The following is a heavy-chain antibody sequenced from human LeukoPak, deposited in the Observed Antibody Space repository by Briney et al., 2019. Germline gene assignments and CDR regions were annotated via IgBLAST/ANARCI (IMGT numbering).Heavy chain of an antibody. CDR3: ARFDYGGNSGWRYFDL. D-gene: IGHD4-23*01. Sequence: SVKVSCKASGGTFSSYAISWVRQAPGQGLEWMGGIIPIFGTANYAQKFQGRVTITADESTSTAYMELSSLRSEDTAVYYCARFDYGGNSGWRYFDLWGRGTLVTVSS. J-gene: IGHJ2*01. CDR2: IIPIFGTA. CDR1: GGTFSSYA. V-gene: IGHV1-69*13.